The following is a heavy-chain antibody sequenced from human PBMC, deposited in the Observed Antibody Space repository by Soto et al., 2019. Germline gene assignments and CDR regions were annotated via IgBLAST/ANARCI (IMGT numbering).Heavy chain of an antibody. CDR2: IYYSGST. J-gene: IGHJ4*02. Sequence: PSETLSLTCTVSGGSISSSSYYWGWIRQPPGKGLEWIGSIYYSGSTYYNPSLKSRVTISVDTSKNQFSLKLSSVTAADTAVYYCARGIAAAGKYYWGQGTLVTVSS. CDR3: ARGIAAAGKYY. V-gene: IGHV4-39*01. CDR1: GGSISSSSYY. D-gene: IGHD6-13*01.